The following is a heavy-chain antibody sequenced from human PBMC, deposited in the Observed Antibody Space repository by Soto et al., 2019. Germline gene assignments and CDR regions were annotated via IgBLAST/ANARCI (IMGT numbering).Heavy chain of an antibody. D-gene: IGHD1-1*01. V-gene: IGHV1-18*04. CDR1: GYPFTSYG. CDR3: ARNLASVHDY. CDR2: INPYNGNT. Sequence: QVQLVQSGGEVKRPGASVKVSCKASGYPFTSYGISWVRQAHGQGLEWMGWINPYNGNTKYAQKFQGRVTMTTDTSTTTAYMELRSLIHDDTAVYYCARNLASVHDYWGQGSLVTVSS. J-gene: IGHJ4*02.